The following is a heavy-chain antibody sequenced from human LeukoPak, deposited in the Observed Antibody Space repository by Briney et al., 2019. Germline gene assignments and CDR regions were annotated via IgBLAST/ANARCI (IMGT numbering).Heavy chain of an antibody. CDR3: AREEYYYDSSGPGYFDY. CDR1: GGTFSSYA. J-gene: IGHJ4*02. Sequence: SVKVSCKASGGTFSSYAISWVRQAPGQGLEWMGGIIPIFGTANYAQKFQGRVTITADESTSTAYMELSSLRSEDTAVYYCAREEYYYDSSGPGYFDYWGQGTPVTVSS. V-gene: IGHV1-69*01. D-gene: IGHD3-22*01. CDR2: IIPIFGTA.